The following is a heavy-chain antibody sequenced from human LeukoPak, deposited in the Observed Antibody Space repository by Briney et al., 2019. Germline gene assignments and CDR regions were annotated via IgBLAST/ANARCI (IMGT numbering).Heavy chain of an antibody. J-gene: IGHJ4*02. D-gene: IGHD1-20*01. V-gene: IGHV3-21*01. CDR3: ARCITGTSLVSDY. CDR1: GFTFSSYT. Sequence: GGPLRLSCAASGFTFSSYTMNWVRQAPGKGLEWVSSISSSSSYIYYADSVKGRSTISRDNAKNSLYLQMNSLRAEDTAVYYCARCITGTSLVSDYWGQGTLVTVSS. CDR2: ISSSSSYI.